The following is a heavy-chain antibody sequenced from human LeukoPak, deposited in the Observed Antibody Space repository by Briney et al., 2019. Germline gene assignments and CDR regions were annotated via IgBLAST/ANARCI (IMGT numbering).Heavy chain of an antibody. J-gene: IGHJ6*03. CDR2: INWNGGST. V-gene: IGHV3-20*04. D-gene: IGHD6-6*01. CDR3: ARVSSSSSYYYYYYMDV. CDR1: GFTFDDYG. Sequence: PGGSLRLSCAASGFTFDDYGMSWVRQAPGKGLEWVSGINWNGGSTGYADSVKGRFAISRDNAKNSLYLQMNSLRAEDTALYYCARVSSSSSYYYYYYMDVWGKGTTVTVSS.